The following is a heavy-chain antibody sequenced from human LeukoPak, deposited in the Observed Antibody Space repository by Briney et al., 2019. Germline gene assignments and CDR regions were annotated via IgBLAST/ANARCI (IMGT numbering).Heavy chain of an antibody. D-gene: IGHD3-22*01. J-gene: IGHJ1*01. CDR1: VYTFTDYY. CDR2: INPNSGGT. Sequence: ASVTVSYKASVYTFTDYYMHWVRQAPGQGLEWMGWINPNSGGTNYAQKFQGRVTMTRDTSISTAYMELSRLGSDDTAVYYCAREDYYDSSGYYKNKEYFQHWGQGTLVTVSS. V-gene: IGHV1-2*02. CDR3: AREDYYDSSGYYKNKEYFQH.